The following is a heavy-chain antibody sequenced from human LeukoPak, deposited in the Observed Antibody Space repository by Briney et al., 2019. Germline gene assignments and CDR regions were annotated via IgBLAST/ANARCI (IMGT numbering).Heavy chain of an antibody. V-gene: IGHV4-34*01. CDR1: GGSFSGYY. Sequence: KPSETLSLTCAVYGGSFSGYYRSWIRQPPGKGLEWIGEINHSGSTNYNPSLKSRVTISVDTSKNQFSLKLSSVTAADTAVYYCARNYSKGSSGAPKSNWFDPWGQGTLVTVSS. CDR2: INHSGST. J-gene: IGHJ5*02. CDR3: ARNYSKGSSGAPKSNWFDP. D-gene: IGHD4-11*01.